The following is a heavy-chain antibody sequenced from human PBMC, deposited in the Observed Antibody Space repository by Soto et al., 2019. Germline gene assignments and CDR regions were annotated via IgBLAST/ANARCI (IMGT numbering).Heavy chain of an antibody. CDR2: ISSSSSTI. V-gene: IGHV3-48*01. CDR1: GFTFSSYS. CDR3: ARDNYCGGDCSLDY. J-gene: IGHJ4*02. Sequence: GGSLRLSCAASGFTFSSYSMNWVRQAPGKGLEWVSYISSSSSTIYYADSVKGRFTISRDNAKNSLYLQMNSLRAEDTAVYYCARDNYCGGDCSLDYWGQGTLVTVSS. D-gene: IGHD2-21*01.